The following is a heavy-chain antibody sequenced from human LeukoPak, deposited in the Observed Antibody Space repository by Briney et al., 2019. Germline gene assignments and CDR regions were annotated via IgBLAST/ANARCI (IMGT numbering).Heavy chain of an antibody. D-gene: IGHD3-3*01. V-gene: IGHV4-4*07. CDR1: GGSISSYY. J-gene: IGHJ3*02. Sequence: SETLSLTCTVSGGSISSYYWSWIRQPAGKGLEWIGRIYTSGSTNYNPSLKSRVTMPVDTSKNQFSLKLSSVTAADTAVYYCSLGGYYTDAFDIWGQGTMVTVSS. CDR3: SLGGYYTDAFDI. CDR2: IYTSGST.